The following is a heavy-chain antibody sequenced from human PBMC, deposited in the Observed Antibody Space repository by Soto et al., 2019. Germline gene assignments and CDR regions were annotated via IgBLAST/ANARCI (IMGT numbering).Heavy chain of an antibody. CDR1: GFTFDNYG. J-gene: IGHJ4*02. CDR2: IIGNGDMT. V-gene: IGHV3-23*01. D-gene: IGHD4-17*01. Sequence: EVQLLEAGGGFVQPGGSLRLSCAASGFTFDNYGMSWVRQAPGKGLEWVSAIIGNGDMTYYADSVKGRFTISRDNSKNTRYLQLNNLRAEDMAIYYCAKDRDYGDSFPLDGWGQGTLVTVSS. CDR3: AKDRDYGDSFPLDG.